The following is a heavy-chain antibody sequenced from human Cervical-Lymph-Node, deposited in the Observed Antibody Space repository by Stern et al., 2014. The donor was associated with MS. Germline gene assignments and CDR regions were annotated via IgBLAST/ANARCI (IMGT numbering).Heavy chain of an antibody. D-gene: IGHD3-16*01. CDR2: VSIYNGNT. CDR3: ARDYYDSSRYFDV. J-gene: IGHJ2*01. V-gene: IGHV1-18*04. Sequence: VQLVQSGPEMKKPGASVRVSCKASGYTFSSYGISWLRQAAQRLEWMAWVSIYNGNTNYAQNFQGRATVTTDPSTNTAHMDMTSLRSDDTAIYYCARDYYDSSRYFDVWGRGTLVTVSS. CDR1: GYTFSSYG.